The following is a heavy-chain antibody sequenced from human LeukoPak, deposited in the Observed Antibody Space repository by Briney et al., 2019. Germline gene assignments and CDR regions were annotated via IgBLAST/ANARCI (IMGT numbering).Heavy chain of an antibody. V-gene: IGHV1-2*02. CDR3: ARVLSPGYCSGGSCYSDYYYYMDV. Sequence: ASVKVSCKASGYTFTGYYMHWVRQAPGQGLEWMGWINPNSGGTNYAQKFQGRVTMTRDTSISTAYMELSRLRSDDTAVYYCARVLSPGYCSGGSCYSDYYYYMDVWGKGTTVTISS. CDR2: INPNSGGT. D-gene: IGHD2-15*01. CDR1: GYTFTGYY. J-gene: IGHJ6*03.